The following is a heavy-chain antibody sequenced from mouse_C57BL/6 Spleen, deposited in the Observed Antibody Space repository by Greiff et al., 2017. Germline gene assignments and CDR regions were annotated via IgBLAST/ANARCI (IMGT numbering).Heavy chain of an antibody. V-gene: IGHV5-17*01. CDR3: ARPVWVRGVYSYAMDY. CDR1: GFTFSDYG. Sequence: EVQLVESGGGLVKPGGSLKLSCAASGFTFSDYGMHWVRQAPEKGLEWVAYISSGSSTIYYADTVKGRFTIARDNAKNTLCLQMTRLRSEDTAMYYCARPVWVRGVYSYAMDYWGQGTSVTVSS. D-gene: IGHD2-14*01. CDR2: ISSGSSTI. J-gene: IGHJ4*01.